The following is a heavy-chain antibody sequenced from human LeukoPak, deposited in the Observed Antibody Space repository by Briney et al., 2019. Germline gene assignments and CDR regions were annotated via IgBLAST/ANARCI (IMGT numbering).Heavy chain of an antibody. CDR2: ISYDGSNK. V-gene: IGHV3-30*18. Sequence: GGSLRLFCAASGFTFSSYCMHWVRQAPGKGLEVVAVISYDGSNKYYADSVKGRFTISRDNSKNTMYLQMNSLRAEDTAVYYCAKERSGGSDYSDYWGEGTPVTASS. CDR1: GFTFSSYC. J-gene: IGHJ4*02. D-gene: IGHD3-16*01. CDR3: AKERSGGSDYSDY.